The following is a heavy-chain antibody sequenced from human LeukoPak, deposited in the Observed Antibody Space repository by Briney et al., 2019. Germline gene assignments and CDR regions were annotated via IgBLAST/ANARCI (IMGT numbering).Heavy chain of an antibody. D-gene: IGHD3-10*01. J-gene: IGHJ4*02. CDR1: GFTFSSYA. CDR2: VSGSGDSA. V-gene: IGHV3-23*01. Sequence: GGSLRLSCVASGFTFSSYAMTWVRQAPGKGLEWVSAVSGSGDSANYADSVKGRFTISRDNSKNTLYLQMNSLRAEDTAVYYCARDVYYGSGSYFFDYWGQGTLVTVSS. CDR3: ARDVYYGSGSYFFDY.